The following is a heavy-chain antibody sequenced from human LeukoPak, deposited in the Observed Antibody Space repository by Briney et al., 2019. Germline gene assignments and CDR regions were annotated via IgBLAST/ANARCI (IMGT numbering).Heavy chain of an antibody. CDR1: GFTFNNYA. D-gene: IGHD3-10*01. Sequence: GGSLRLSCAASGFTFNNYAMYWVRQAPGEGLEWLAVISSDGSNNYYADSVKGRFTISRDNSKNTLYLQMNSLRAEDTAMYYCARGMLTAATAFDYWGQGTLVTVSS. J-gene: IGHJ4*02. CDR3: ARGMLTAATAFDY. CDR2: ISSDGSNN. V-gene: IGHV3-30*04.